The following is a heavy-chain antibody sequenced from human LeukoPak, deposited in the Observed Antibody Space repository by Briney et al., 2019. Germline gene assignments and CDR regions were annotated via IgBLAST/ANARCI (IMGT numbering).Heavy chain of an antibody. D-gene: IGHD3-10*01. CDR1: VLTVSSNC. J-gene: IGHJ6*02. V-gene: IGHV3-53*01. CDR2: IYSDGST. CDR3: ARERIYFGSGRDLTDARLFYYYGMDV. Sequence: PGGSLRLACVASVLTVSSNCMSWVRQAPGKGLEWVSVIYSDGSTYYSDSVKGRFTISRDNSKNTLYLQMNSLRSEDTAVYYCARERIYFGSGRDLTDARLFYYYGMDVWGQGTTVTVSS.